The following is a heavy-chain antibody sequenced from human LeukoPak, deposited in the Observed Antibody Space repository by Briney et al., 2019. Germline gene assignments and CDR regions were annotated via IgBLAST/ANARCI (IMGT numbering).Heavy chain of an antibody. CDR1: GYTFTSYG. D-gene: IGHD2-2*01. V-gene: IGHV1-18*01. Sequence: GASVKVSCKASGYTFTSYGISWVRQAPGQGLEWMGWISAYNGNSNYAQKFQGRVTMTTDTSTSTGYMELRSLRSDDTAVYYCARVHSYCSSTSCLGYWGQGTLVTVSS. J-gene: IGHJ4*02. CDR2: ISAYNGNS. CDR3: ARVHSYCSSTSCLGY.